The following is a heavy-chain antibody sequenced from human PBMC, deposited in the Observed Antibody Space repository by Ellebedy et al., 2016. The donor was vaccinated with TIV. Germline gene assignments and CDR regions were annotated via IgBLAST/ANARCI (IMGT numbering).Heavy chain of an antibody. CDR1: GFTFYSHD. CDR3: AKVNWFGESRKTGDY. J-gene: IGHJ4*02. V-gene: IGHV3-23*01. D-gene: IGHD3-10*01. CDR2: IRGGGDST. Sequence: GESLKISCATSGFTFYSHDVNWVRQAPGKGLEWVSGIRGGGDSTYYADSVKGRFTVSSDKSKNMLYLQMNSLRVEDTAVYYCAKVNWFGESRKTGDYWGQGTLVTVSS.